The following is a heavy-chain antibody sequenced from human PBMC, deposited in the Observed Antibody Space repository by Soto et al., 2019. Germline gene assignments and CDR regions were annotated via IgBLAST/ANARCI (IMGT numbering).Heavy chain of an antibody. J-gene: IGHJ4*02. CDR2: ISTSKGDT. V-gene: IGHV1-18*01. CDR1: GYTFTSYG. CDR3: ATRSTAFDF. Sequence: GASVKVSCKTSGYTFTSYGVAWVRQAPGQGLEWMGWISTSKGDTTYAQKFQGRVTMTTDTSTSTAYMELRSLRSDDTAVYYCATRSTAFDFWGQGPLVTVSS.